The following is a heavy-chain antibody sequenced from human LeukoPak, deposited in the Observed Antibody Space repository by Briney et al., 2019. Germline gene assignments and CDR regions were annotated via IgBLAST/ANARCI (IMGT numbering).Heavy chain of an antibody. CDR1: GGNRNNYH. CDR2: IYSSGSN. Sequence: KPADPLPLPCTVSGGNRNNYHWSGLPESTGKALVWIVRIYSSGSNNYNPARKRRRSMSVDTSKNQFYQRLRCVTAADAAVYYCGRESGYCYGTSGYTFHYWGQGILVTVS. V-gene: IGHV4-4*07. CDR3: GRESGYCYGTSGYTFHY. D-gene: IGHD3-22*01. J-gene: IGHJ4*02.